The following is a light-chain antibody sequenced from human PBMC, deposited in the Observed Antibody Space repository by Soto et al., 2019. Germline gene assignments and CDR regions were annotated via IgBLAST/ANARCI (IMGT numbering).Light chain of an antibody. CDR3: QQRRNWPIT. V-gene: IGKV3-11*01. CDR2: DAS. CDR1: QSVISY. J-gene: IGKJ5*01. Sequence: EIVLTQSPATLSLSPGERATLSCRASQSVISYLVWYQQKPGQAPRLLIYDASNRATGIPARFSGSGSGTDFTLTISSLEPEDFALYYCQQRRNWPITFGQGTRLEIK.